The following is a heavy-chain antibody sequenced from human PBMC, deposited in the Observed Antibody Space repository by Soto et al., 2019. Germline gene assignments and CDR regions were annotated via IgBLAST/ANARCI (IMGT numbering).Heavy chain of an antibody. J-gene: IGHJ6*02. V-gene: IGHV1-2*02. CDR2: SSPNSGST. CDR3: ARGGNLEYSSPGGDYYYAMGV. CDR1: GSSFSGYY. D-gene: IGHD4-4*01. Sequence: ASVKVSCKASGSSFSGYYIHWVRQAPGQGLEWMGRSSPNSGSTSYAQKFQDRVTVTWDTSFSTGYMEMSSLTSDDSAMYWCARGGNLEYSSPGGDYYYAMGVRGQGTAVTVSS.